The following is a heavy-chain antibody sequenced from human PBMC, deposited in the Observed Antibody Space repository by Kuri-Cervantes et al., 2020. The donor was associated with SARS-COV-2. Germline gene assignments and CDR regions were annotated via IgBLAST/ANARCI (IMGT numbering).Heavy chain of an antibody. CDR3: ARELEYDIVV. Sequence: GSLRLSCTVSGGSISSYYWSWIRQPPGKGLEWIGCIYYSGSTYYNPSLKSRVTISVETSKNQFSLKLSSVTSADTTVYYCARELEYDIVVWGQGTTVTVSS. J-gene: IGHJ6*01. CDR1: GGSISSYY. CDR2: IYYSGST. V-gene: IGHV4-4*08.